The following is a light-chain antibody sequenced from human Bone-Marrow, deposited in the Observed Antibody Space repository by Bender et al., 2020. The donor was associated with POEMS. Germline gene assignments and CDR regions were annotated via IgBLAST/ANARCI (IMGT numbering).Light chain of an antibody. Sequence: QLVLTQSPPASASLGASVKLTCTLSSWHDYYAIAWYQQQPEKGPRYLMKVNSDGSHTKGDGIPDRFSGSSSGAERYLTISSLQSEDEADYFCQTWDTGIQLFGGGTKLTVL. J-gene: IGLJ3*02. CDR2: VNSDGSH. CDR3: QTWDTGIQL. CDR1: SWHDYYA. V-gene: IGLV4-69*01.